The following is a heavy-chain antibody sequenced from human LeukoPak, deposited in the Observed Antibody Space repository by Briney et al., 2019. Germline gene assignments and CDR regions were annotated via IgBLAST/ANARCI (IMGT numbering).Heavy chain of an antibody. CDR3: ARSGDYGDYYSRPYYFDY. CDR1: GFTFSSYW. D-gene: IGHD4-17*01. J-gene: IGHJ4*02. CDR2: IKQDGSEK. V-gene: IGHV3-7*01. Sequence: GGSLRLSCAASGFTFSSYWMSWVRQAPGKGLEWVANIKQDGSEKYYVDSVKGRFTISRDNAKNSLYLQMNSLRAEDTAVYYCARSGDYGDYYSRPYYFDYCGQGTLVTVSS.